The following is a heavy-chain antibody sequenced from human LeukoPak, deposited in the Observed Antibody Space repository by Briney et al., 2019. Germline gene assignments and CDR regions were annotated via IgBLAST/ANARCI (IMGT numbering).Heavy chain of an antibody. V-gene: IGHV1-46*01. CDR1: GYTFTSYY. CDR3: ARHQGAGEYPFDY. J-gene: IGHJ4*02. Sequence: GSVKVSCKASGYTFTSYYMHWVRQAPGQGLEWMGIINPSDGITTYAQKFQGRVTMTRDTSTSTVYMELSSLRSEDTALYYCARHQGAGEYPFDYWGQGTLVTASS. CDR2: INPSDGIT. D-gene: IGHD3-16*01.